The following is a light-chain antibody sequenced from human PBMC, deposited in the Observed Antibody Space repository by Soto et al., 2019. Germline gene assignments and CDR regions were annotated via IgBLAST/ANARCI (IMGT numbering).Light chain of an antibody. CDR1: QGISSL. J-gene: IGKJ5*01. V-gene: IGKV3-11*01. CDR2: AAS. CDR3: QQRSNWPPIT. Sequence: EIVLTQSPATLSVSPGERATLSCRASQGISSLLAWYQQKPGQAPRLLIYAASTRAAGIPARFSGSGSGTDFTLTISSLEPEDFAVYYCQQRSNWPPITFGQGTRLEIK.